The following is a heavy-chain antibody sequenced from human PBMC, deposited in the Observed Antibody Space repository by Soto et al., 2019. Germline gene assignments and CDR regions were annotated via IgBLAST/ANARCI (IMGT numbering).Heavy chain of an antibody. J-gene: IGHJ6*02. D-gene: IGHD3-22*01. CDR1: GFTFSSYA. CDR2: ISGSGGST. V-gene: IGHV3-23*01. Sequence: PGGSLRLSCAASGFTFSSYAMSWVRQAPGKGLEWVSAISGSGGSTYYADSVKGRFTISRDNSKNTLYLQMNSLRAEDTAVYYCAKGWVPYDSSVSPIRYYYGMDVWGQGTTVTVSS. CDR3: AKGWVPYDSSVSPIRYYYGMDV.